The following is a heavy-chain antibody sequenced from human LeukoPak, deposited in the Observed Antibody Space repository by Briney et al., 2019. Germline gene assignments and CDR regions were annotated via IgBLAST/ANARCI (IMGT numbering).Heavy chain of an antibody. CDR3: VREVELRYFDY. Sequence: SETLSLTCTVSGGSISSYYWSWIRQPPGKGLEWIGYIYYSGSTNYNPSLKSRVTISVDTSKNQFSLKLSSVTAADTAVYYCVREVELRYFDYWDQGTLVTVSS. CDR1: GGSISSYY. CDR2: IYYSGST. J-gene: IGHJ4*02. V-gene: IGHV4-59*01. D-gene: IGHD1-7*01.